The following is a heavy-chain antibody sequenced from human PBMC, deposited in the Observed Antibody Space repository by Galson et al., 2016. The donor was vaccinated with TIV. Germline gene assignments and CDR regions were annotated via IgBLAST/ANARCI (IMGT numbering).Heavy chain of an antibody. CDR1: GFSFGSLS. Sequence: SLRLSCAASGFSFGSLSMHWVRQAPGKGLEWVSSISNTGSLKHYPDSLKGQFTISRDNARNTVFLQMNSLRAEDTAVYYCARDHPQGWGFDCWGQGTLVTVSS. CDR3: ARDHPQGWGFDC. V-gene: IGHV3-21*01. D-gene: IGHD7-27*01. J-gene: IGHJ4*02. CDR2: ISNTGSLK.